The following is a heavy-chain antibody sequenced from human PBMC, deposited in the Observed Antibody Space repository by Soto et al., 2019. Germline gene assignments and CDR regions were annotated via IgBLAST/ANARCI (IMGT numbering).Heavy chain of an antibody. Sequence: GGSLRLSCAASGFTFSSYWMSWVRQAPGKGLEWVANIKQDGSEKYYVDSVKGRFTISRDNAKNSLYLQMNSLRAEDTAVYYCARDASEGRAAGDYWGQGTLVTVSS. CDR3: ARDASEGRAAGDY. J-gene: IGHJ4*02. CDR1: GFTFSSYW. CDR2: IKQDGSEK. V-gene: IGHV3-7*01. D-gene: IGHD6-13*01.